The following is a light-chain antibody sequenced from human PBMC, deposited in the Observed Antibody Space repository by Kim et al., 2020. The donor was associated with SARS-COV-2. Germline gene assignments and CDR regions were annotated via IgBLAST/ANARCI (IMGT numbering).Light chain of an antibody. Sequence: SYELTQPPSVSVAPGKTARITCGGNNIGSESVHWYHQKPGQAPVLVIYYDSDRPSGIPERFSGSKSGNTATLTISRVEAGDEADYYCQVWDSSSDHPVFGGGTKLTVL. J-gene: IGLJ3*02. V-gene: IGLV3-21*04. CDR1: NIGSES. CDR2: YDS. CDR3: QVWDSSSDHPV.